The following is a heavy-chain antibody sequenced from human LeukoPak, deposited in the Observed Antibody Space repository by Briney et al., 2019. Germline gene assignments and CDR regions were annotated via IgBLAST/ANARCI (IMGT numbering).Heavy chain of an antibody. CDR3: ARWQYWDTGGYFDY. CDR2: INPNGGDT. D-gene: IGHD2-8*02. V-gene: IGHV1-2*06. J-gene: IGHJ4*02. CDR1: GYTFAAYF. Sequence: ASVKVSCKASGYTFAAYFIHWVRQAPGQGLEWMGRINPNGGDTNYAQKFQGRVTMTGDTSISTAYMELSSLGSDDTAMYYCARWQYWDTGGYFDYWGQGTLVTVSS.